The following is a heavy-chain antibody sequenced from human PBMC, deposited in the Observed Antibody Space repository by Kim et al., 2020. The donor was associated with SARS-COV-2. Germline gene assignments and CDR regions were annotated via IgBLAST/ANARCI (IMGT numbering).Heavy chain of an antibody. Sequence: SETLSLTCAVSGGSISSSGRYWGWVRQPPGEGLEWIASISYSGTTIYNPSLRSRVTISVDTSKNQFSLRLSSVTATDTAVYYCAGQESGSDYSEYWGQGT. V-gene: IGHV4-39*01. D-gene: IGHD2-8*02. CDR1: GGSISSSGRY. CDR2: ISYSGTT. CDR3: AGQESGSDYSEY. J-gene: IGHJ4*02.